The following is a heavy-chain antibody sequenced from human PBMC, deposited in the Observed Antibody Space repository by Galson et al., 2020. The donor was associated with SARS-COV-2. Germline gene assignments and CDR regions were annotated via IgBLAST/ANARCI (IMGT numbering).Heavy chain of an antibody. CDR3: ARAIGMTTVTKSFKYWYFDL. J-gene: IGHJ2*01. CDR1: GGSISSGGYS. V-gene: IGHV4-30-2*01. D-gene: IGHD4-17*01. CDR2: IYHSGST. Sequence: ASETLSLTCAVSGGSISSGGYSWSWIRQPPGKGLEWIGYIYHSGSTYYNPSLKSRVTISVDRSKNQFSLKLSSVTAADTAVYYCARAIGMTTVTKSFKYWYFDLWGRGTLVTVSS.